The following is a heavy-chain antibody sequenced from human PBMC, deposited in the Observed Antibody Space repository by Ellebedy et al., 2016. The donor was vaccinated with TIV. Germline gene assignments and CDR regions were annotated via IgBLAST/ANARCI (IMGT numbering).Heavy chain of an antibody. V-gene: IGHV3-66*01. CDR2: IYSGGST. D-gene: IGHD6-19*01. J-gene: IGHJ4*02. Sequence: GESLKISCAASGFTVSSNYMSWVRQAPGKGLEWVSVIYSGGSTYYADSVKGRFTMSRDNSKNTLYLQMNSLRVEDTAVYYCAKDSISSGWYALFCDSWGQGTLITVSS. CDR1: GFTVSSNY. CDR3: AKDSISSGWYALFCDS.